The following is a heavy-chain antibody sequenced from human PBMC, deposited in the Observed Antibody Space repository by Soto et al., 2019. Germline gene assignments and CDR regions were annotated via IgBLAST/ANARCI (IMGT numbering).Heavy chain of an antibody. CDR3: ARGVYESHGYSYP. D-gene: IGHD3-22*01. CDR1: GFNFSSYE. CDR2: ISSSGDRI. V-gene: IGHV3-48*03. J-gene: IGHJ5*02. Sequence: GGSLRLSCAVSGFNFSSYEMNWVRQAPGKGLEWISYISSSGDRIYYADSVKGRFTISGEEPKNSLYLQMNSLRAEDTAVYYCARGVYESHGYSYPWGQGTLVTVSS.